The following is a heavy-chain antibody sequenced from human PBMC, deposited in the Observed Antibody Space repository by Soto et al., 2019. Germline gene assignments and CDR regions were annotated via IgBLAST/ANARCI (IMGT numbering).Heavy chain of an antibody. D-gene: IGHD2-21*02. CDR1: GGTFSSYA. CDR2: IIPIFGTA. V-gene: IGHV1-69*01. J-gene: IGHJ4*02. Sequence: QVQLVQSGAEVKKPGSSVKVSCKASGGTFSSYAISWVRQAPGQGLEWMGGIIPIFGTANYAQKFQGRVTITADESTSTAYMELSSLRSEDTAVYYCAADVSGGDCYLGPFDYWGQGTLVTVSS. CDR3: AADVSGGDCYLGPFDY.